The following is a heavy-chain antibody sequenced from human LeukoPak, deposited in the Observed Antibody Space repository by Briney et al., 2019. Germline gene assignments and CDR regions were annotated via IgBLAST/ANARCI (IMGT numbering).Heavy chain of an antibody. Sequence: GGSMRLSCVASGFSFSTYDISWVRQAPGKGLEWVSGISGSGGSTSYADSVKGRFTISRDNSKKTVYLQMISLRAEDTAVYYCAKDMALYTGFDFDYWGQGTLVTDSS. CDR2: ISGSGGST. D-gene: IGHD5-12*01. CDR3: AKDMALYTGFDFDY. J-gene: IGHJ4*02. CDR1: GFSFSTYD. V-gene: IGHV3-23*01.